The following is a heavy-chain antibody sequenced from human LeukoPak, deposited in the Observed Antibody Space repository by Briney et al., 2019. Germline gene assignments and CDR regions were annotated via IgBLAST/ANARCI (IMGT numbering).Heavy chain of an antibody. V-gene: IGHV3-30-3*01. CDR3: AKGSYYDSSGSFYFDY. CDR1: GFTFSTYA. D-gene: IGHD3-22*01. Sequence: GGSLRLSCAASGFTFSTYAMHWVRQAPGKGLEWVAVISFDGSNKYYADSVKGRFTISSDNSKNTLYVQVNSLGTEDTAAYYCAKGSYYDSSGSFYFDYWGQGTLVTVSS. J-gene: IGHJ4*02. CDR2: ISFDGSNK.